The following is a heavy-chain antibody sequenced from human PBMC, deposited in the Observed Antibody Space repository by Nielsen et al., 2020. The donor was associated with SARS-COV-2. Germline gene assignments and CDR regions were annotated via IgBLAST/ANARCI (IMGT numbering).Heavy chain of an antibody. J-gene: IGHJ3*01. V-gene: IGHV3-7*01. Sequence: GESLKISCAASGFTFSDHYMSWVRQVPGKGLEWVADIDPDGSDKVYVDSVKGRFTISRDNAKKSMSLQMNNLRVEDTAVYYCARDWSRAFDVWGQGTMVTVSS. CDR2: IDPDGSDK. D-gene: IGHD2-8*02. CDR3: ARDWSRAFDV. CDR1: GFTFSDHY.